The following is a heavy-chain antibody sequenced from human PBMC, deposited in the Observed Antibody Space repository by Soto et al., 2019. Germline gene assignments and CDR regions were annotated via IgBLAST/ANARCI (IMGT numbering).Heavy chain of an antibody. CDR2: INAGNGDT. CDR3: ARGSTGSAYSWFDS. V-gene: IGHV1-3*01. D-gene: IGHD2-15*01. Sequence: ASVKVSCKASGYTFSSYAMHWVRQAPGQRLEWMGWINAGNGDTKYSQKLQGRVTITRDTSATTAYMELSSLRSEDTAVYYCARGSTGSAYSWFDSWGQGTLVPVSS. CDR1: GYTFSSYA. J-gene: IGHJ5*01.